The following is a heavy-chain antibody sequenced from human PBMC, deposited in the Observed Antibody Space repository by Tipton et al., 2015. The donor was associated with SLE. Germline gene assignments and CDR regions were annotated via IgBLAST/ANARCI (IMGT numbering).Heavy chain of an antibody. J-gene: IGHJ5*02. CDR2: IYHTGST. CDR1: GGSIISSNW. CDR3: ARQVSSAAGTIWFDP. D-gene: IGHD6-13*01. Sequence: TLSLTCAVSGGSIISSNWWSWVRQPPGKGLEWIGGIYHTGSTNYNPSLKSRVTISMDKSNNEFSLKLTSVTAADTAVYYCARQVSSAAGTIWFDPWGQGTLVTVSS. V-gene: IGHV4-4*02.